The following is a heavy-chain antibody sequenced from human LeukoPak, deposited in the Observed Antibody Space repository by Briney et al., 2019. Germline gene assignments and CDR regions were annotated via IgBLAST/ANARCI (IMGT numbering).Heavy chain of an antibody. V-gene: IGHV1-3*01. J-gene: IGHJ4*02. CDR1: GYTFTSYA. D-gene: IGHD6-6*01. CDR3: ARDSSGEYYFDY. CDR2: INAGNGNT. Sequence: ASVKVSCKASGYTFTSYAMHWVRQAPGQRLEWMGWINAGNGNTKYSQKFQGRVTITRDTSASTAYMELSSLRSEDTAVYYCARDSSGEYYFDYWGQGTLVTVSS.